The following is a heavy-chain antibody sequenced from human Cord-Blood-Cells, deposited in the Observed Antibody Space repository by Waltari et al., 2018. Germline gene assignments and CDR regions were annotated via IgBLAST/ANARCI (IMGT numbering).Heavy chain of an antibody. CDR2: IYTSGST. CDR3: ARVGRVPAAPPHWYFDL. Sequence: LQESGPGLVKPSETLSLTCTVSGGSISSYYWSWIRQPAGKGLEGIGRIYTSGSTNYNPSLKSRVTMSVDTSKNQFSLKLSSVTAADTAVYYCARVGRVPAAPPHWYFDLWGRGTLVTVSS. CDR1: GGSISSYY. V-gene: IGHV4-4*07. J-gene: IGHJ2*01. D-gene: IGHD2-2*01.